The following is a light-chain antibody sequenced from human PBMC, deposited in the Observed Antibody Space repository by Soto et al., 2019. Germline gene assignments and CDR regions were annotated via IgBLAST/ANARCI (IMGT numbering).Light chain of an antibody. V-gene: IGKV3D-15*01. Sequence: EIVLTQSPGTLSLSPGERATLSCRASQSVSSNLAWYQQKPGQAPRLLIYATSTRATGIPARFSGSGSGTEFTLSISSLQSEDFAVYYCQQYDNWTFGQGTKVDIK. CDR2: ATS. CDR1: QSVSSN. CDR3: QQYDNWT. J-gene: IGKJ1*01.